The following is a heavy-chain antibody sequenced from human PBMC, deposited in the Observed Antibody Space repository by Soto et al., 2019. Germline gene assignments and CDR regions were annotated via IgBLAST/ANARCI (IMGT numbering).Heavy chain of an antibody. CDR2: IRAYNGNT. J-gene: IGHJ4*02. CDR3: AREDPPCLN. CDR1: GYTFTSYG. Sequence: QVQLVQSGAEVKKPGASVKVSCKASGYTFTSYGISWVRQAPGQGLEWMGWIRAYNGNTSDARKLQGRVTMTTGTSTSTAYMALGSLRSDDTAVYYCAREDPPCLNWGKGTLVTVSS. D-gene: IGHD2-15*01. V-gene: IGHV1-18*01.